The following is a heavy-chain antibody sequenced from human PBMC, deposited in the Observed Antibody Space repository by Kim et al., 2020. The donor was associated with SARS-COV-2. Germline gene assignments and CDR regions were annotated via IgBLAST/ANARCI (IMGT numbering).Heavy chain of an antibody. Sequence: ASVKVSCKASGYTFTSYGISWVRQAPGQGLEWMGWISAYNGNTNYAQKLQGRVTMTTDTSTSTAYMELRSLRSDDTAVYYCARDYNYDILTGYRYPYWFDPWGQGTLVTVSS. V-gene: IGHV1-18*01. D-gene: IGHD3-9*01. CDR3: ARDYNYDILTGYRYPYWFDP. CDR2: ISAYNGNT. J-gene: IGHJ5*02. CDR1: GYTFTSYG.